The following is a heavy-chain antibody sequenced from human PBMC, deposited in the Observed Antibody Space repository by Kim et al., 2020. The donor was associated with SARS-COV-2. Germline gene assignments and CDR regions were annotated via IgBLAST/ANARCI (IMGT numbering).Heavy chain of an antibody. V-gene: IGHV4-34*01. D-gene: IGHD6-13*01. J-gene: IGHJ2*01. CDR1: GGSFSGYY. Sequence: SETLSLTCAVYGGSFSGYYWSWIRQPPGKGLEWIGEINHSGSTNYNPSLKSRVTISVDTSKNQFSLKLSSVTAADTAVYYCARGIPGVLGSSSSWPEDLWGRGTLVTVSS. CDR3: ARGIPGVLGSSSSWPEDL. CDR2: INHSGST.